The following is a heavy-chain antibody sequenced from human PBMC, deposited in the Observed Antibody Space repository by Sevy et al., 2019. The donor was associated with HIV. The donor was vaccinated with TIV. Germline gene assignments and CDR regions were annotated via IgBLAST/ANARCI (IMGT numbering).Heavy chain of an antibody. CDR2: IWYDGSNK. CDR1: GFTFSSYG. V-gene: IGHV3-33*01. J-gene: IGHJ4*02. CDR3: AGGIVVVVAATGGEYYFDY. Sequence: GGSLRLSCAASGFTFSSYGMHWVRQAPGKGLEWVAVIWYDGSNKYYADSVKGRFSISRDNSKNTLYLKMNSLRAEDTAVYYCAGGIVVVVAATGGEYYFDYWGQGTLVTVSS. D-gene: IGHD2-15*01.